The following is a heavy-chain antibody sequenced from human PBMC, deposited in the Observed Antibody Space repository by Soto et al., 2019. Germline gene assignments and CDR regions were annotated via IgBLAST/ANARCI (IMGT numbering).Heavy chain of an antibody. J-gene: IGHJ4*02. CDR3: ARGSRPVDFDY. CDR2: INAYNGKT. Sequence: QVQLVQSGAEVKKPGASVKVSCKTSGYTFTNYGINWVRQAPGQGLEWMGWINAYNGKTNYAQRLQGRVIMTTDTSTSTAYMELRSLRSDDTAVYYCARGSRPVDFDYWGQGTLVTVSS. D-gene: IGHD6-13*01. CDR1: GYTFTNYG. V-gene: IGHV1-18*01.